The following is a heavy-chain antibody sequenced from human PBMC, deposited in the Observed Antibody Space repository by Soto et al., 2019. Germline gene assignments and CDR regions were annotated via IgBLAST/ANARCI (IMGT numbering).Heavy chain of an antibody. D-gene: IGHD2-21*01. CDR3: ARINCGSPDF. CDR1: GGSVSSGSYY. Sequence: SETLSLTCTVSGGSVSSGSYYWSWIRQPPGKGLEWIGHIYISGTPMYNPSLKSRVTMSVDPPKKQLSLKLTSVTAADTAAYYCARINCGSPDFWGQGTLVTVSS. CDR2: IYISGTP. J-gene: IGHJ4*02. V-gene: IGHV4-61*01.